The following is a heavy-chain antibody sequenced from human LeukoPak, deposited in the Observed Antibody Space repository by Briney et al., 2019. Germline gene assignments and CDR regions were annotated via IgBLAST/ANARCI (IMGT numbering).Heavy chain of an antibody. CDR1: GGSISSGDYY. CDR3: VFLGPSGGLMDV. J-gene: IGHJ6*03. D-gene: IGHD3-3*01. CDR2: IYYSGST. V-gene: IGHV4-30-4*08. Sequence: SETLSLTCTVSGGSISSGDYYWSWIRQPPGKGLEWIGYIYYSGSTYYNPSLKSRVTISVDTSKNQFSLKLSSVTAADTAVYYCVFLGPSGGLMDVWGKGTTVTVSS.